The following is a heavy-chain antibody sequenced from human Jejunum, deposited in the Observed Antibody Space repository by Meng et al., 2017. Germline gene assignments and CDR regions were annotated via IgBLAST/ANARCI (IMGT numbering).Heavy chain of an antibody. J-gene: IGHJ4*02. Sequence: GESLKTSCAASGFTFTDYYMSWIRQAPGKGLEWVSFIRTGGDNMYYADSVRGRFTISRDNAKNLVYLQMNSLRPEDTAVYYCVRGGWLQNYFDFWGQGTLVTVSS. CDR3: VRGGWLQNYFDF. CDR2: IRTGGDNM. D-gene: IGHD5-24*01. V-gene: IGHV3-11*04. CDR1: GFTFTDYY.